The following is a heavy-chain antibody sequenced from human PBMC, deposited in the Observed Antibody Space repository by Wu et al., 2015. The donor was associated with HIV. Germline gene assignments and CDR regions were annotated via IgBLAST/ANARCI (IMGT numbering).Heavy chain of an antibody. CDR3: ARDVPLLGQI. J-gene: IGHJ4*02. CDR1: DESFNNYP. Sequence: QVQLVQSGPEMKKPGSSVKISCKVSDESFNNYPIHWVRQVPGQGLEWMGGVIPMFRTPKYGQRFKGRISIIAEESSTTVFMELRRLRSDDTASYFCARDVPLLGQIWGRGTLVAVTS. D-gene: IGHD3/OR15-3a*01. CDR2: VIPMFRTP. V-gene: IGHV1-69*12.